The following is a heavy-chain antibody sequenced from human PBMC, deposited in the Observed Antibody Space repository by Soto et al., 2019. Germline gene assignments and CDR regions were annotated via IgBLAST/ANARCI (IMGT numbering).Heavy chain of an antibody. CDR1: GFTVSSNY. Sequence: AGVSPRLSFAASGFTVSSNYMSWVRQAPGKGLEWVSVIYSGGSTYYADSVKGRFTISRDNSKNTLYLQMNSLRAEDTAVYYCARDRPDYGDYGGYYYYGMDVWGQGTTVTVSS. D-gene: IGHD4-17*01. CDR2: IYSGGST. CDR3: ARDRPDYGDYGGYYYYGMDV. V-gene: IGHV3-66*01. J-gene: IGHJ6*02.